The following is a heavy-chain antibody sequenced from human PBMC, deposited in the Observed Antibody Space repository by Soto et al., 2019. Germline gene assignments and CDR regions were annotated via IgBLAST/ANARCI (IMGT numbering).Heavy chain of an antibody. CDR2: MNPNSGNT. CDR3: ARGRYTIHHWYFDL. D-gene: IGHD3-16*02. CDR1: GYTFTSYD. V-gene: IGHV1-8*01. Sequence: QVQLVQSGAEVKKPGASVKVSCKASGYTFTSYDINWVRQATGQGLEWMGWMNPNSGNTGYAQKFQGRVTMTRNTSITTAYMELSSLRSEDTAVYYCARGRYTIHHWYFDLWGRGTLVTVSS. J-gene: IGHJ2*01.